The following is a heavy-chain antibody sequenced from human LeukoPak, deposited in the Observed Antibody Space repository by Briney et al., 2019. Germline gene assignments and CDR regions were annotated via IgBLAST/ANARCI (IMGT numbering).Heavy chain of an antibody. CDR3: ARGNYYFGY. D-gene: IGHD1-1*01. Sequence: SETLSLTCAVYGGSFSGYYWSWIRQPPGKGLEWIGEINHSGSTNYNPSLKSRVTISVDTSKNQFSLKLSSVTAADTAVYYCARGNYYFGYWGQGTLVTVSS. CDR2: INHSGST. CDR1: GGSFSGYY. V-gene: IGHV4-34*01. J-gene: IGHJ4*02.